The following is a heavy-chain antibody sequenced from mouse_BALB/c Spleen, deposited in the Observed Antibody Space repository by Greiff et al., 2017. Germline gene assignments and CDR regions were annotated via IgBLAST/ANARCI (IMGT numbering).Heavy chain of an antibody. Sequence: DVKLVESGGGLVKPGGSLKLSCAASGFTFSDYYMYWVRQTPEKRLEWVATISDGGSYTYYPDSVKGRFTISRDNAKNNLYLQMSSLKSEDTAMYYCARDRYGAMDYWGQGTSVTVSS. J-gene: IGHJ4*01. CDR2: ISDGGSYT. CDR3: ARDRYGAMDY. CDR1: GFTFSDYY. V-gene: IGHV5-4*02. D-gene: IGHD1-1*01.